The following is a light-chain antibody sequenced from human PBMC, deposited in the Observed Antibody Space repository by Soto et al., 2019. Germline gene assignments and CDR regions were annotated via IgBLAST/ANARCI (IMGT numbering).Light chain of an antibody. V-gene: IGKV1-16*01. Sequence: IRMTQSPSSFSASTGDRVTITCRASQGINNNLAWFQQKPGKAPRSLIYSASSLESGVPSRFSGSGSGTEFTLTISSLQPDDFATYYCQQYNSYSRTFGQGTKVDIK. CDR3: QQYNSYSRT. J-gene: IGKJ1*01. CDR2: SAS. CDR1: QGINNN.